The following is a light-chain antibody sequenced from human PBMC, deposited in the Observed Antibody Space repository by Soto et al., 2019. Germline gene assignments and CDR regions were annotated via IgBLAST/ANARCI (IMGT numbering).Light chain of an antibody. CDR3: QHYNSYPYT. J-gene: IGKJ2*01. CDR2: KAS. Sequence: DIQMTQSPSSVSASVGDRVTITCRASQTISSWLAWYQQKPGKVPKLLIYKASSLESGVPSRFSGSGSGTEFTLTISSVQPDDFATYYCQHYNSYPYTFGQGTKVDIK. CDR1: QTISSW. V-gene: IGKV1-5*03.